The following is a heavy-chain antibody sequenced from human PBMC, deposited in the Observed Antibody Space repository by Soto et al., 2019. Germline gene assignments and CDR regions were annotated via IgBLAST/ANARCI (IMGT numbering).Heavy chain of an antibody. Sequence: SETLSLTCTVSGGSISSYYWSWIRQPPGKGLEWIGYVHYSGSTNYNPSLKSRVTISLDTSKNQFSLKLTSVTAADTAVYFCARGGRNCSGGTCYAPYYMDVWGRRTTVTVSS. CDR3: ARGGRNCSGGTCYAPYYMDV. V-gene: IGHV4-59*01. CDR1: GGSISSYY. J-gene: IGHJ6*03. CDR2: VHYSGST. D-gene: IGHD2-15*01.